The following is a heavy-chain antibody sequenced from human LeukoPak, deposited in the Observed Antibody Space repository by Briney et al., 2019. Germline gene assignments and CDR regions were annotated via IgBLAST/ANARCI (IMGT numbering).Heavy chain of an antibody. J-gene: IGHJ6*02. D-gene: IGHD2-8*02. CDR2: ISSSGSTI. V-gene: IGHV3-48*03. Sequence: GGSLRLSCAASGFTFSSYEINWVRQAPGKGLEWVSYISSSGSTIYYAGSLKGEFTISRDNAKKLMSVKMASLRAEDRAVYYCARTILAPYYYYGMDVWGQGTTVTVSS. CDR3: ARTILAPYYYYGMDV. CDR1: GFTFSSYE.